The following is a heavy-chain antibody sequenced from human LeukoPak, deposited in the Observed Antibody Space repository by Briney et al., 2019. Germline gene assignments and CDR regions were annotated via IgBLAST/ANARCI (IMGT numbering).Heavy chain of an antibody. J-gene: IGHJ4*02. CDR2: SSACNGNT. Sequence: GASVKVSCKASGYTFTSYGISWGRQAPGQGVGWRGCSSACNGNTNYAKKLQGRVTMTTDTSTSTAYMELRSLRSDDTAVYYYARDSLVVPAAMVHFDYWGQGNLVTVSS. CDR3: ARDSLVVPAAMVHFDY. CDR1: GYTFTSYG. V-gene: IGHV1-18*01. D-gene: IGHD2-2*01.